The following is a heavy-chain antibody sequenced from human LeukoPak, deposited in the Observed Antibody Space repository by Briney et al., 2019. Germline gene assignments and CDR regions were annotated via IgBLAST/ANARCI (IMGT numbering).Heavy chain of an antibody. CDR2: ISYDGSNK. CDR1: GFTFSSYA. CDR3: ARDYCSGGSCYRPTKYYYYYYYMDV. J-gene: IGHJ6*03. Sequence: GGSLRLSCAASGFTFSSYAMHWVRQAPGKGLEWVAVISYDGSNKYYADSVKGRFTISRDNSKNTLYLQMNSLRAEDTAVYYCARDYCSGGSCYRPTKYYYYYYYMDVWGKGTTVTVSS. V-gene: IGHV3-30-3*01. D-gene: IGHD2-15*01.